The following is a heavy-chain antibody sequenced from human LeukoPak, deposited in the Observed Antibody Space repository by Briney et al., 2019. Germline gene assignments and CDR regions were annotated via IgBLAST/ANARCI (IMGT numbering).Heavy chain of an antibody. J-gene: IGHJ4*02. D-gene: IGHD2-15*01. CDR1: GYTFTGYY. Sequence: ASVKVSCKASGYTFTGYYMHWVRQAPGQGLEWVGWINPNSGGTNYAQKFQGRVTMTRDTSISTAYMELSRLRSDDTAVYYCARPRGRINGPEDYWGQGTLVTVSS. CDR3: ARPRGRINGPEDY. CDR2: INPNSGGT. V-gene: IGHV1-2*02.